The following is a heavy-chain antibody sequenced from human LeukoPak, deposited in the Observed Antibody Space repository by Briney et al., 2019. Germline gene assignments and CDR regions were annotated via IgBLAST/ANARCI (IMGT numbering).Heavy chain of an antibody. J-gene: IGHJ4*02. CDR1: GASISGSGYY. Sequence: SETLSLTCAVSGASISGSGYYWGWIRQPPGKGLEWIGSIYHSGSTYYNPSLKSRVTISVDTSKNQFSLKLSSVTAADTAVYYCARVDIVATSTFDYWGQGTLVTVSS. D-gene: IGHD5-12*01. CDR2: IYHSGST. CDR3: ARVDIVATSTFDY. V-gene: IGHV4-39*07.